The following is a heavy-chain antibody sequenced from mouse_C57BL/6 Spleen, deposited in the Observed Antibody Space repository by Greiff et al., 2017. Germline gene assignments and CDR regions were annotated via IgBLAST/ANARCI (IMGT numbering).Heavy chain of an antibody. Sequence: EVKLQESVAELVRPGASVKLSCTASGFNIKNTYMHWVKQRPEQGLEWIGRIDPANGNTKYAPKFQGKATITADTSSNTAYLQLSSLTSEDTALYYCARSDYGSSYAMDYWGQGTSVTVSS. V-gene: IGHV14-3*01. J-gene: IGHJ4*01. CDR1: GFNIKNTY. CDR2: IDPANGNT. D-gene: IGHD1-1*01. CDR3: ARSDYGSSYAMDY.